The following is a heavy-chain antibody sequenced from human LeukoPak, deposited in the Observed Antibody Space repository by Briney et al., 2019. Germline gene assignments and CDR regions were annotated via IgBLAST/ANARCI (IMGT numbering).Heavy chain of an antibody. CDR1: GGSISSSSSY. CDR2: IHYYGYT. Sequence: ETEPLICTVSGGSISSSSSYWGWIRQPPGKGLEWIGSIHYYGYTYYNPSIKNRASISVDTSKNHFSLKLSSVTAADTAVCYCARHLDFYSGSYSALSTFQHWGQEALRSASP. V-gene: IGHV4-39*01. D-gene: IGHD1-26*01. CDR3: ARHLDFYSGSYSALSTFQH. J-gene: IGHJ1*01.